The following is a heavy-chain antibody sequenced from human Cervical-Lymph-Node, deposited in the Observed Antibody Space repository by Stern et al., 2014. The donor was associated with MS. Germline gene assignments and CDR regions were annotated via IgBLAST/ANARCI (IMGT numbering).Heavy chain of an antibody. CDR3: ARHASGGHYYDN. D-gene: IGHD3-22*01. V-gene: IGHV1-46*01. J-gene: IGHJ4*02. CDR2: ITAHGGST. Sequence: VQLEESGAEVKKPGASVKVSCKTSGYTFTSYFIHWVRQAPGQGLEWMGIITAHGGSTNYEQKFQGRVTMTSDTSTSTIYMELSSLRSEDTAVYFCARHASGGHYYDNWGQGSLVTVSS. CDR1: GYTFTSYF.